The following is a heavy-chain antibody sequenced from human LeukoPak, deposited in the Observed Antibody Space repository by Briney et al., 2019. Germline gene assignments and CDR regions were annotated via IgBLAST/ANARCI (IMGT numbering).Heavy chain of an antibody. CDR2: ISGYNGNT. Sequence: ASVKVSCKASGYTFSHYGVTWVRQAPGQGPEWMGWISGYNGNTIYAQNLQGRVTMTTDTSTNTAYMELRSLRSDDTAVYFCARGEYYFDYWGQGTLVTVSS. J-gene: IGHJ4*02. CDR1: GYTFSHYG. CDR3: ARGEYYFDY. V-gene: IGHV1-18*01.